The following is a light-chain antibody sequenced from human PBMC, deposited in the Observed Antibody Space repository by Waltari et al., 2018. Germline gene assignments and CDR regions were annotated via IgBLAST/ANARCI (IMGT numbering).Light chain of an antibody. CDR2: DVS. CDR3: SSYISSSTLEL. V-gene: IGLV2-14*03. J-gene: IGLJ2*01. Sequence: QSALTQPASVSGSPGQSITISCPGTSSDVGPYNYVPWYQQHPGKAPKLMIFDVSNRPSGVSNRFSGSKSGNTASLTISGLQAEDEADYYCSSYISSSTLELFGGGTSLTVL. CDR1: SSDVGPYNY.